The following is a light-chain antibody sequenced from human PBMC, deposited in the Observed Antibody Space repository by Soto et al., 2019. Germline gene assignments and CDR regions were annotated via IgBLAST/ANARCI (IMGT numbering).Light chain of an antibody. J-gene: IGKJ1*01. CDR1: QTISRY. CDR3: QKNYRNTPWT. V-gene: IGKV1-39*01. CDR2: SAS. Sequence: DIQMTQSPSSLSASVGERVNVTCRASQTISRYVNWYQQKPGKAPTLLISSASSLERGVPSRFSGGGSGTTLTLTITGLQHEDFATYYCQKNYRNTPWTFGQGTKVDIK.